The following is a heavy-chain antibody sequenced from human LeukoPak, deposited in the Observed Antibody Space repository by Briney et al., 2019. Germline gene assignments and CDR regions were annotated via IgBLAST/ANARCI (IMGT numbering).Heavy chain of an antibody. CDR1: GFTFNSYS. V-gene: IGHV3-21*01. CDR2: ISSGSSYI. J-gene: IGHJ3*02. CDR3: ARQVGVDDAFDI. D-gene: IGHD1-26*01. Sequence: GGSLRLSWAASGFTFNSYSMNWVRQAPGKGLEWVSSISSGSSYIFYADSVKGRFTISRDNAKNSLYLQMNSLRAEDTAVYYCARQVGVDDAFDIWGQGTMVTISS.